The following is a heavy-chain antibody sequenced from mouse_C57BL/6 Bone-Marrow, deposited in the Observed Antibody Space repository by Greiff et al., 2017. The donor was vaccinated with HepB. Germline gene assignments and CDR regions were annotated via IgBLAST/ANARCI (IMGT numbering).Heavy chain of an antibody. CDR1: GYTFTSYW. Sequence: QVQLQQPGAELVKPGASVKLSCKASGYTFTSYWMHWVKQRPGQGLEWIGMIHPSDSDTNYNQKFKGKATLTVDKSSSTAYMQLSSLTSEDSAVYYCAMGRYRLSMDYWGQGTSVTVSS. D-gene: IGHD1-2*01. J-gene: IGHJ4*01. V-gene: IGHV1-74*01. CDR3: AMGRYRLSMDY. CDR2: IHPSDSDT.